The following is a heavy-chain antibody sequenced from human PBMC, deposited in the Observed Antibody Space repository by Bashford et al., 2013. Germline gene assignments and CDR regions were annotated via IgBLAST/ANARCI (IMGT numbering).Heavy chain of an antibody. Sequence: SVKVSCKASGGTFSSYAISWVRQAPGQGLEWMGGIIPIFGTANYAQKFQGRVTITADESTSTAYMELSSLRSEDTAVYYCASSMTYGSGTEMGMDVWGQGTTVTVSS. CDR2: IIPIFGTA. V-gene: IGHV1-69*13. J-gene: IGHJ6*02. D-gene: IGHD3-10*01. CDR3: ASSMTYGSGTEMGMDV. CDR1: GGTFSSYA.